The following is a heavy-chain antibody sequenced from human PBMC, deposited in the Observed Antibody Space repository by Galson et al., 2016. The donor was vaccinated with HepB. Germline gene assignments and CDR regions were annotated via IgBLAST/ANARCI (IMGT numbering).Heavy chain of an antibody. CDR2: INPNSGGT. CDR3: AREDYSSGAFDI. D-gene: IGHD2-15*01. CDR1: FTDYY. Sequence: FTDYYMHWVRQAPGQGVEWLGWINPNSGGTHYAQKFRGRVTMTRDTSISTAYVDLTGLRSDDTAVYYCAREDYSSGAFDIWGQGTVVTVSS. V-gene: IGHV1-2*02. J-gene: IGHJ3*02.